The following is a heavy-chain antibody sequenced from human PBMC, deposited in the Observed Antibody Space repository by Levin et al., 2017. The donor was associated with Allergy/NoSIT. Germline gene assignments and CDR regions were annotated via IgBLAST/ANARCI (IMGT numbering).Heavy chain of an antibody. CDR2: IYYTGGT. CDR3: AREVMGYDDERLYYYYGMDV. V-gene: IGHV4-30-4*01. CDR1: GGSIASDDYY. Sequence: SETLSLTCTVFGGSIASDDYYWSWIRQSPGEGLEWIGYIYYTGGTYYSPSLKSRVTISIDTSENQFSLELTSVTAADTAVYFCAREVMGYDDERLYYYYGMDVWGQGTTITVSS. D-gene: IGHD3-16*01. J-gene: IGHJ6*02.